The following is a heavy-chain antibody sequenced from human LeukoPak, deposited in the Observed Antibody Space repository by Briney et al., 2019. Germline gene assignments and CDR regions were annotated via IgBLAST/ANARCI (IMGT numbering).Heavy chain of an antibody. D-gene: IGHD6-19*01. V-gene: IGHV3-7*01. CDR3: ARDRAVAGLFHP. CDR1: GFTFSSYA. J-gene: IGHJ5*02. Sequence: PGGSLRLSCSASGFTFSSYAMHWVRQAPGKGLEWVANLKEDGCEKYYVDSVKGRFTISRDNAKNSLYLQMNSLRAEDTAVYYCARDRAVAGLFHPWGQGTLVTVSS. CDR2: LKEDGCEK.